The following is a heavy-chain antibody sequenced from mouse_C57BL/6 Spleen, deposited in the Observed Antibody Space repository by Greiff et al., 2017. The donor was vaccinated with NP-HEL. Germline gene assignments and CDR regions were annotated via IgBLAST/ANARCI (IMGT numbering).Heavy chain of an antibody. D-gene: IGHD1-1*01. V-gene: IGHV1-64*01. Sequence: QVQLQQSGAELVKPGASVKLSCKASGYTFTSYWMHWVKQRPGQGLEWIGMIHPNSGSTNYNEKFKSKATLTVDKSSSTAYMQLSSLTSEDSAVYYCAREITTVVALYYYAMDYWGQGTSVTVSS. CDR1: GYTFTSYW. CDR3: AREITTVVALYYYAMDY. J-gene: IGHJ4*01. CDR2: IHPNSGST.